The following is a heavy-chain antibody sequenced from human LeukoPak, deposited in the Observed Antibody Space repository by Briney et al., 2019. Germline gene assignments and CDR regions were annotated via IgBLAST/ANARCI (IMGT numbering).Heavy chain of an antibody. J-gene: IGHJ5*02. CDR2: INAGNDNT. Sequence: ASVKVSCKASGYTFASYGIHWVRQAPGQRLEWMGWINAGNDNTKYSQRFQGRVTITRDTSANTVYMELSGLRSEDMAVYYCARANYGSGTRWLDPWGQGTLVIASS. V-gene: IGHV1-3*01. CDR3: ARANYGSGTRWLDP. CDR1: GYTFASYG. D-gene: IGHD3-10*01.